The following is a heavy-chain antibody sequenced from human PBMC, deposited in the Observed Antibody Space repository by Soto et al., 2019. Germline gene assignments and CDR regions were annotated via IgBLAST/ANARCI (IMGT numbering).Heavy chain of an antibody. CDR2: IYWDDIK. CDR1: GFSLSTSGVG. CDR3: AHSVWRSGSLGPYYFDY. Sequence: QITLKESGPPLVKPTQTLTLTCTFSGFSLSTSGVGVGWIRQPPGKALEWLALIYWDDIKRYSPSLKSRLTIAKDTSKNQVVLTMPNMDPVDTATYYCAHSVWRSGSLGPYYFDYWGQGTLVTVSS. J-gene: IGHJ4*02. V-gene: IGHV2-5*02. D-gene: IGHD3-3*01.